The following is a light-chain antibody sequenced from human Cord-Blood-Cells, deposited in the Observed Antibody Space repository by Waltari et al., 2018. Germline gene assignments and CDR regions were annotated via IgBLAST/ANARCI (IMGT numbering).Light chain of an antibody. CDR3: QQLNSYPYS. CDR1: QGISSY. J-gene: IGKJ2*03. V-gene: IGKV1-9*01. CDR2: AAS. Sequence: DIQLTQSPSFLSASVGDRVTINYRASQGISSYLAWYQQKPGKAPKLLIYAASTLQSGVPSRFSGSGSGTEFTLTISSLEPEDFATYYCQQLNSYPYSFGQGTKLEIK.